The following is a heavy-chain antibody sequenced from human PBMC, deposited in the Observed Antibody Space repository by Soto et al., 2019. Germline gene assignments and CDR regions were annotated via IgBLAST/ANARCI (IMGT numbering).Heavy chain of an antibody. D-gene: IGHD6-19*01. J-gene: IGHJ6*02. CDR1: GGTFRTYA. V-gene: IGHV1-69*12. CDR3: AKGAVAGTPTSYYYYGMDV. CDR2: IIPIFGKV. Sequence: QVQLLQSGAEVKKPGSSVRVSCEASGGTFRTYAISWVRQAPGQGLEWMGEIIPIFGKVNYAQKFQGRVTITADESTTTGYMDLRSLTSEDTAVYYCAKGAVAGTPTSYYYYGMDVWGQGTTVTVS.